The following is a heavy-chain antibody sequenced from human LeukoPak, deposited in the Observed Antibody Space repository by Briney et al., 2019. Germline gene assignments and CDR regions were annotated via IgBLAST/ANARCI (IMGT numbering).Heavy chain of an antibody. V-gene: IGHV4-59*01. D-gene: IGHD3-10*01. CDR2: IYYSGST. Sequence: SETLSLTCTVSGGSISSYYWSWIRQPPGKGLEWIGYIYYSGSTNYNPSLKSRVTISVDTSKNQFSLKLSSVTAADTAVYYCAREIGRSSGSQNYAFDIWGQGTMVTVSS. CDR3: AREIGRSSGSQNYAFDI. CDR1: GGSISSYY. J-gene: IGHJ3*02.